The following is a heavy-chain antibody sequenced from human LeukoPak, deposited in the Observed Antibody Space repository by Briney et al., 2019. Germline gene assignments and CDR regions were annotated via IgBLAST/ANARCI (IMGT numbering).Heavy chain of an antibody. J-gene: IGHJ6*04. Sequence: GGSLRFSCAASGFTFSGSAMHWVRQASGKGLEGVGRIRSKANSYATAYAGSVKGRFTISRDDSKNTAYLQMNSLKTEDTAVYYCTREELWGYYYYGMDVWGKGTTVTVSS. CDR1: GFTFSGSA. CDR2: IRSKANSYAT. D-gene: IGHD5-18*01. V-gene: IGHV3-73*01. CDR3: TREELWGYYYYGMDV.